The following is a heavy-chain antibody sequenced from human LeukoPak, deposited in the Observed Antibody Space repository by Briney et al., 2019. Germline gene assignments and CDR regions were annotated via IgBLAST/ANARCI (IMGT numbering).Heavy chain of an antibody. CDR2: IKQDGSEK. CDR3: ARDFSIVRGVIGY. V-gene: IGHV3-7*01. J-gene: IGHJ4*02. D-gene: IGHD3-10*01. Sequence: PGRSLRLSCTASGFSFSGYWMSWVRQAPGKGLEWVANIKQDGSEKYYVDSVKGRFTISRDNAKNSLYLQMNSLRAEDTAVYYCARDFSIVRGVIGYWGQGTLVTVSS. CDR1: GFSFSGYW.